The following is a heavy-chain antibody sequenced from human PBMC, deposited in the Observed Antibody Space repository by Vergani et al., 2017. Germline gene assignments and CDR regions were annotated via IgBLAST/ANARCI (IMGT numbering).Heavy chain of an antibody. CDR1: GFTFSSYA. CDR2: ISGSGGST. D-gene: IGHD2-2*01. CDR3: VGVGAPIDCSSTSCYRTGYYYMDV. V-gene: IGHV3-23*01. J-gene: IGHJ6*03. Sequence: EVQLLESGGGLVQPGGSLRLSCAASGFTFSSYAMSWVRQAPGKGLEWVSAISGSGGSTYYADSVKGRFTISRDNSKNTLYLQMNSLRAEDTAVYYCVGVGAPIDCSSTSCYRTGYYYMDVWGKGTTVTVSS.